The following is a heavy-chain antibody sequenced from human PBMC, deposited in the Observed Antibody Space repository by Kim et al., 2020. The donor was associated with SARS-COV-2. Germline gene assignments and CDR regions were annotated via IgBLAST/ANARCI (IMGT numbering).Heavy chain of an antibody. J-gene: IGHJ6*02. Sequence: GGSLRLSCAASGFVFSSYGMHWVRQAPGKGLEWVAVIWYDGSGKYYSDSVKGRFTISRDNSKNTLFLEMNSLRAEDTAIYYCASEDYGGNPDYFYGMDVWGQGTTVTVS. D-gene: IGHD4-17*01. CDR3: ASEDYGGNPDYFYGMDV. CDR1: GFVFSSYG. CDR2: IWYDGSGK. V-gene: IGHV3-33*01.